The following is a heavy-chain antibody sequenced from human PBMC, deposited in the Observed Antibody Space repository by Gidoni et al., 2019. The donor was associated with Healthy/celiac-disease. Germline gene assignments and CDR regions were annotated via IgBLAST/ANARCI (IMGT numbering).Heavy chain of an antibody. CDR3: AKEGGGYYYYYGMDV. CDR1: GFTFADYA. V-gene: IGHV3-9*01. J-gene: IGHJ6*02. D-gene: IGHD2-15*01. CDR2: ISWNSGSI. Sequence: EVQLVESGGGLVQPGRSLRLSCAASGFTFADYAMPWVRQAPGKGLEWVSGISWNSGSIGYADSVKGRFTISRDNAKNSLYLQMNSLRAEDTALYYCAKEGGGYYYYYGMDVWGQGTTVTVSS.